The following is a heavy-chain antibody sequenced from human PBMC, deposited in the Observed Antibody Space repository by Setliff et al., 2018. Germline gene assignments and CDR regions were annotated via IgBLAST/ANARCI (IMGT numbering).Heavy chain of an antibody. CDR1: GGSISSYD. V-gene: IGHV4-59*01. Sequence: PSETLSLTCTVSGGSISSYDWSWIRQPPGKRLEWIGYIYYSGSTNYNPSLESRVTISVDTSKNQFSLRLNSATAADTAVYYCARLRGAFDYWGQGTLVTVSS. CDR2: IYYSGST. J-gene: IGHJ4*02. CDR3: ARLRGAFDY. D-gene: IGHD3-16*01.